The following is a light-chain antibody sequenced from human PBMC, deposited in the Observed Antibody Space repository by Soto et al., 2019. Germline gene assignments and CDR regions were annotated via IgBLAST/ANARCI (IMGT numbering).Light chain of an antibody. CDR2: GAS. V-gene: IGKV3-15*01. CDR3: QQYDSYLLT. J-gene: IGKJ4*01. CDR1: QSVSPN. Sequence: EILMPQSPATLSVSPGERATLSCRASQSVSPNVARYQQRPGQAPRLLIYGASTRATGIPGRFSGSGSGTEFTLTISSQESDDFATYYCQQYDSYLLTFGGGTKV.